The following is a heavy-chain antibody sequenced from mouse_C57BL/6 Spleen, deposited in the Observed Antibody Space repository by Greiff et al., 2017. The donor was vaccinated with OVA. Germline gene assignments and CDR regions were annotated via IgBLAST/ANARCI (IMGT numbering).Heavy chain of an antibody. CDR2: FYPGSGSI. Sequence: QVQLQQSGAELVKPGASVKLSCKASGYTFTEYTIHWVKQRSGQGLEWIGWFYPGSGSIKYNEKFKDKATLTADKYSSTVYMELSRLTSEDSAVYFCARHEESGSSYGYWYFDVWGTGTTVTVSS. V-gene: IGHV1-62-2*01. D-gene: IGHD1-1*01. J-gene: IGHJ1*03. CDR3: ARHEESGSSYGYWYFDV. CDR1: GYTFTEYT.